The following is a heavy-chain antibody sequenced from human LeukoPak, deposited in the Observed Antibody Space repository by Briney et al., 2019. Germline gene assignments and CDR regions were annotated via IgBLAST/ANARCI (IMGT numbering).Heavy chain of an antibody. CDR1: GYSFTSYW. Sequence: GESLKISCKGSGYSFTSYWIGWVRQMPGKGLEWMGIIYPGDSDTRYSPSFQGQVTISADKSISTAYLQWSSLKASDTAMYYCARRHINYYGSGSPRSGFDYWGQGTLVTVSS. J-gene: IGHJ4*02. CDR2: IYPGDSDT. CDR3: ARRHINYYGSGSPRSGFDY. D-gene: IGHD3-10*01. V-gene: IGHV5-51*01.